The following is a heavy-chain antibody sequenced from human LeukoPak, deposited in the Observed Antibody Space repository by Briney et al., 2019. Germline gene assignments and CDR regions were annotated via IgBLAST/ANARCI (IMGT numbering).Heavy chain of an antibody. D-gene: IGHD6-19*01. Sequence: GGSLRLSCAASGFTFSTYWMHWVRQAPGKGLVWVARIDSDGSTTSYADSVRGRFTISRDNAKNTLYLQMNSLRVDDTAVYYCAREPLQWLTDHFDFWGQGTLVAVSS. V-gene: IGHV3-74*01. CDR3: AREPLQWLTDHFDF. CDR1: GFTFSTYW. CDR2: IDSDGSTT. J-gene: IGHJ4*02.